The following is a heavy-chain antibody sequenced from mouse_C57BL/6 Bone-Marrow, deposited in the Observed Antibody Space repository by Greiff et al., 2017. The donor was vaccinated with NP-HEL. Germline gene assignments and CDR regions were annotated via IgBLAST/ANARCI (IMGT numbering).Heavy chain of an antibody. Sequence: QVQLKQPGAELVRPGSSVKLSCKASGYTFTSYWMDWVKQRPGQGLEWIGNIYPSDSETHYNQKFKDKATLTVDKSSSTAYMQLSSLTSEDSAVYYCARSDSGYYFDYWGQGTTLTVSS. J-gene: IGHJ2*01. V-gene: IGHV1-61*01. CDR2: IYPSDSET. CDR3: ARSDSGYYFDY. CDR1: GYTFTSYW. D-gene: IGHD4-1*01.